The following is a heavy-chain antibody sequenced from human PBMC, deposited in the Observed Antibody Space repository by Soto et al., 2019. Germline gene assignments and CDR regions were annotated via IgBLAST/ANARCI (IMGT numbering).Heavy chain of an antibody. CDR3: ARQRGYGDSTAYGMDV. D-gene: IGHD4-17*01. CDR2: IYYSGST. V-gene: IGHV4-39*01. Sequence: PSETLSLTCTVSGGSISSSSYYWGWIRQPPGKGLEWIGSIYYSGSTYYNPSLKSRVTISVDTSKNQFSLKLSSVTAADTAVYYCARQRGYGDSTAYGMDVWGQGTTVTVYS. CDR1: GGSISSSSYY. J-gene: IGHJ6*02.